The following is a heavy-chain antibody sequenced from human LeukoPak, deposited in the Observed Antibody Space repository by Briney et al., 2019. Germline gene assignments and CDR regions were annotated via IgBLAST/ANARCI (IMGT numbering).Heavy chain of an antibody. CDR2: IIPILGIA. CDR1: GGTFSSYA. J-gene: IGHJ4*02. V-gene: IGHV1-69*04. Sequence: SVKVSCKASGGTFSSYAISWVRQAPGQGLEWMGRIIPILGIANYAQKFQGRATITADKSTSTAYMELSSLRSEDTAVYYCARERESTMAPFDYWGQGTLVTVSS. CDR3: ARERESTMAPFDY. D-gene: IGHD3-10*01.